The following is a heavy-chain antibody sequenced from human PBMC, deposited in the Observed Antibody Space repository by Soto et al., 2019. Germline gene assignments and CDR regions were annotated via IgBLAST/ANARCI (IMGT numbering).Heavy chain of an antibody. J-gene: IGHJ6*02. CDR1: GYTFTTYH. D-gene: IGHD1-1*01. CDR3: ARRGGVPELEPHHFVMDV. Sequence: ASVKVSCKASGYTFTTYHMHWVRQAPGQGLEWMGIMNPSGGSPNYAQKFQGRVTMTRDTSTSTVYLELSGLKSEDTAVYYCARRGGVPELEPHHFVMDVWGQGTTVTVSS. V-gene: IGHV1-46*01. CDR2: MNPSGGSP.